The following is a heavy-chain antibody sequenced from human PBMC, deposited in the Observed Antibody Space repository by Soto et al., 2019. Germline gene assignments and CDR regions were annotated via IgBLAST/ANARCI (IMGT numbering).Heavy chain of an antibody. J-gene: IGHJ4*02. V-gene: IGHV4-4*02. CDR1: GTSISTDDW. CDR2: IIQGGVA. CDR3: ASSGPLYSAVTARDY. D-gene: IGHD1-26*01. Sequence: QVHLQESGPGLVKPSGTLSLTCAVSGTSISTDDWWSWVRQAPGKGRGWIGYIIQGGVAHYNPSLKSRFTRSMDQSNNSFSMKLASVTAADTAVYFCASSGPLYSAVTARDYWGPGLLVTVSS.